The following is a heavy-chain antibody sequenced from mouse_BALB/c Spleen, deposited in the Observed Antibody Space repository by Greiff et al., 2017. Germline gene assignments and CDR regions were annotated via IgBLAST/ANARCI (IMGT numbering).Heavy chain of an antibody. CDR2: ISSGGSYT. CDR3: ARQGGNYFDY. CDR1: GFTFSSYA. Sequence: DVMLVESGGGLVKPGGSLKLSCAASGFTFSSYAMSWVRQTPEKRLEWVATISSGGSYTYYPDSVKGRFTISRDNAKNTLYLQMSSLRSEDTAMYYCARQGGNYFDYWGQGTTLTVSS. J-gene: IGHJ2*01. V-gene: IGHV5-9-3*01.